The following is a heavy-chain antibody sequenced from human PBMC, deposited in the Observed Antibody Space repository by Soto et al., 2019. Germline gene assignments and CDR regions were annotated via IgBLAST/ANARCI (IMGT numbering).Heavy chain of an antibody. V-gene: IGHV3-11*06. CDR3: ARDRGGYCSSASCHNWFDT. D-gene: IGHD2-2*01. CDR1: GVTFSDYY. J-gene: IGHJ5*02. CDR2: ISSSSYT. Sequence: AGSLRLSCAASGVTFSDYYMSWIRQAPGKGLEWVSYISSSSYTNYADSVKGRFTISRDNAKNSLYLQMNSLRAEDTAAYYCARDRGGYCSSASCHNWFDTWGQGTLVTVSS.